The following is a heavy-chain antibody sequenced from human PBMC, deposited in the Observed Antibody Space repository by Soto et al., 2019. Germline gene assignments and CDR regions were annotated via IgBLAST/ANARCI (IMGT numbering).Heavy chain of an antibody. CDR1: GDSFGYYY. V-gene: IGHV4-34*01. CDR3: ARWDYDFRDAFDI. Sequence: QVQLQQWGAGLLKPSETLSLTCAVNGDSFGYYYWTWVRQTPGKGLEWIGEINHSGRTKYNPSLKSRVTISRDTSKTQFSLRLTSVTPADTAVYYCARWDYDFRDAFDIWGPGTMVTVSS. J-gene: IGHJ3*02. D-gene: IGHD3-3*01. CDR2: INHSGRT.